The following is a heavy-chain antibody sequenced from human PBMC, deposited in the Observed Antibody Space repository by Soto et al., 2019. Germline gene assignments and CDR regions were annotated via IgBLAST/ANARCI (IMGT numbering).Heavy chain of an antibody. D-gene: IGHD6-13*01. J-gene: IGHJ4*02. CDR2: ISDTSGTI. CDR3: TRDRRVSSIAAPGDS. V-gene: IGHV3-48*03. CDR1: GFTFSNFE. Sequence: EVQLVESGGGLVQPGGSLRLSCTASGFTFSNFEMNWVRQAPGEGLEWVSYISDTSGTIYYAESVKGRFTISRDNARNSLFLQMNSLRAEDTAVYYGTRDRRVSSIAAPGDSWGQGTLVTVS.